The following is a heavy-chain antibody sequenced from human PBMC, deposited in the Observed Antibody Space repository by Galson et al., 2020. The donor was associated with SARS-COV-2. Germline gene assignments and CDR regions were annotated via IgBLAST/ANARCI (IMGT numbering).Heavy chain of an antibody. D-gene: IGHD6-13*01. CDR3: ARSQWFEGPGAAADY. CDR1: GFTLSNYA. V-gene: IGHV3-30-3*01. J-gene: IGHJ4*02. Sequence: GGSLRLSCAASGFTLSNYAMHWVRQAPGKGLEWVAVISYDGSNEYYADSLKGRFTISRDNSKNTLYLQMNSLRVEDTAVYYCARSQWFEGPGAAADYWGQGTLVTVSS. CDR2: ISYDGSNE.